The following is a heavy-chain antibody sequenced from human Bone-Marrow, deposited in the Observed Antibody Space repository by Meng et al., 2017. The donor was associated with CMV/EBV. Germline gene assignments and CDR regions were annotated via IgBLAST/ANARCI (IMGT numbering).Heavy chain of an antibody. Sequence: SETLSLTCTVSSGSISSGDYYWGWIRQPPGKGLEWIGSIYYSGSTYYNPSLKGRVTISVDTSNNQFSLKLSSVTAEDTAVYYCARDLVAGYYAFDIWGQGTMVTVSS. CDR3: ARDLVAGYYAFDI. CDR2: IYYSGST. D-gene: IGHD3-9*01. CDR1: SGSISSGDYY. V-gene: IGHV4-39*07. J-gene: IGHJ3*02.